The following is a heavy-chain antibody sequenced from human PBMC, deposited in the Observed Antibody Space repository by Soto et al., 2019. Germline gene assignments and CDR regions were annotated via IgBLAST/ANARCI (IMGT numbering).Heavy chain of an antibody. CDR3: ARVRYSYGKLYGMDV. D-gene: IGHD5-18*01. CDR1: GFTFSSYA. Sequence: QVQLVESGGGVAQPGRSLRLSCAASGFTFSSYAMHWVRQAPGKGLEWVAVISYDGSNKYYADSVKGRFTISRDNSKNTLYLQMNSLRAEDTAVYYCARVRYSYGKLYGMDVWGQGTTVTVSS. J-gene: IGHJ6*02. V-gene: IGHV3-30-3*01. CDR2: ISYDGSNK.